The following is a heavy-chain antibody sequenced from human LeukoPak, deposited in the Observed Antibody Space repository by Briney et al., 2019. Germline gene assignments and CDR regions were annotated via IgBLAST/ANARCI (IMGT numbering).Heavy chain of an antibody. D-gene: IGHD4-23*01. Sequence: GGSLRLSCAASGFAFSNYEMHWVRQAPGKGLEWVSYISSSGSDIYYADSVKGRFTISRDNAKNSLYLHMNSLRAEDTAVYYCARDYGGSSPFDYWGQGTLVTVSS. CDR1: GFAFSNYE. J-gene: IGHJ4*02. CDR3: ARDYGGSSPFDY. CDR2: ISSSGSDI. V-gene: IGHV3-48*03.